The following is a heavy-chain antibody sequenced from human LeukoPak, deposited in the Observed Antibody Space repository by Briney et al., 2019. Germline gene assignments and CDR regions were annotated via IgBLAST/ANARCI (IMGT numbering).Heavy chain of an antibody. CDR3: ARDLTTYYYGSGSYYQVY. V-gene: IGHV3-21*01. CDR1: GFTFSNYV. CDR2: ISSSSSYI. J-gene: IGHJ4*02. Sequence: PGGSLRLSCAASGFTFSNYVMSWVRQAPGKGLEWVSSISSSSSYIYYADSVKGRFTISRDNAKNSLYLQMNSLRAEDTAVYYCARDLTTYYYGSGSYYQVYWGQGTLVTVSS. D-gene: IGHD3-10*01.